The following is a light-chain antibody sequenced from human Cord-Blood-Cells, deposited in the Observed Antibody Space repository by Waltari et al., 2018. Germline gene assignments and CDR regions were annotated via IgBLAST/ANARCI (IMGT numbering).Light chain of an antibody. Sequence: EIQMTQSPFSLSASVGDRVTITCRASQSISSYLNCYQQKPGKAPKLLIYAESSLQSGVPSRFSGSGSGTDFTLTIISLQPEDFATYYCQQSYSTPITFGQGTRLEIK. CDR3: QQSYSTPIT. CDR2: AES. V-gene: IGKV1-39*01. CDR1: QSISSY. J-gene: IGKJ5*01.